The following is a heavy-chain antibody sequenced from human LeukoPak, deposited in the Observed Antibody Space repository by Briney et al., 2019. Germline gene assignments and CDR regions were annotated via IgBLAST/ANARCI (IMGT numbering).Heavy chain of an antibody. V-gene: IGHV1-46*01. CDR2: INPSGGST. CDR1: GYTFTSYY. Sequence: EASVKVSCKASGYTFTSYYMHWVRQAPGQGLEWMGIINPSGGSTSYAQKFQGRVTMTRDTSTSTVYMELSSLRSEDTAVYYCAREAGYLGYSTEPIDYWGQGTLVTVSS. J-gene: IGHJ4*02. D-gene: IGHD6-13*01. CDR3: AREAGYLGYSTEPIDY.